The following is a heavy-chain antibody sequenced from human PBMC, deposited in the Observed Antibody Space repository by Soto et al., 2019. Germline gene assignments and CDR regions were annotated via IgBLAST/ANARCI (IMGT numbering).Heavy chain of an antibody. D-gene: IGHD7-27*01. V-gene: IGHV4-30-4*01. CDR2: IYDGGRT. CDR1: GDSISNTHYY. Sequence: QVQLQASGPGLVKPSQTLSLTCTVSGDSISNTHYYWSWIRQPPDKGLGWIGHIYDGGRTYNNPSLASLLTISVDTSKNQFPLRLSSVSAADPAVYYCTRGLSGDKVDYWGQGTLVTVSS. J-gene: IGHJ4*02. CDR3: TRGLSGDKVDY.